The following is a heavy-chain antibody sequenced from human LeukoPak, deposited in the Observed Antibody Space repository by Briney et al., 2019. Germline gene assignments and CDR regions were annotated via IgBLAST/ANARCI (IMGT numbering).Heavy chain of an antibody. J-gene: IGHJ4*02. CDR2: ISSSGSTI. CDR3: ARDPAPLGY. Sequence: GGSLRLSCAASGFTFSSYEMNWVRQAPGKGLEWVSDISSSGSTIYYADSVKGRFTISRDNAKNSLYLQMNSLRAEDTAVYYCARDPAPLGYWGQGTLVTVSS. V-gene: IGHV3-48*03. D-gene: IGHD2-2*01. CDR1: GFTFSSYE.